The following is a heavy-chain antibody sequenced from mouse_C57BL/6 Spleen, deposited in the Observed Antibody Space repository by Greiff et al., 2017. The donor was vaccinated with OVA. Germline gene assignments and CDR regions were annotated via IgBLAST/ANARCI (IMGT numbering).Heavy chain of an antibody. Sequence: EVQLVESGEGLVKPGGSLKLSCAASGFTFSSYAMSWVRQTPEKRLEWVACISSGGDYIYYADTVKGRFTISRDNARNTLYLQMSSLKSEDTAMYYCTRGGYYGSFDYWGQGTTLTVSS. CDR1: GFTFSSYA. CDR2: ISSGGDYI. CDR3: TRGGYYGSFDY. V-gene: IGHV5-9-1*02. D-gene: IGHD1-2*01. J-gene: IGHJ2*01.